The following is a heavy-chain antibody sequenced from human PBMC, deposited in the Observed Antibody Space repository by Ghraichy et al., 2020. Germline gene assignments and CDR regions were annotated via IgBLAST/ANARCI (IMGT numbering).Heavy chain of an antibody. D-gene: IGHD4-23*01. V-gene: IGHV3-48*02. J-gene: IGHJ6*02. CDR1: GFTFSSYS. CDR3: ARGSTVVRFFYYDGMDV. Sequence: LTCVGSGFTFSSYSMNWVRQSPGKGLEWVSYITSSSRTISYADSVKGRFTISRDNAQNSLFLQMNSLRDEDTAVYYCARGSTVVRFFYYDGMDVWGQGTSVTVSS. CDR2: ITSSSRTI.